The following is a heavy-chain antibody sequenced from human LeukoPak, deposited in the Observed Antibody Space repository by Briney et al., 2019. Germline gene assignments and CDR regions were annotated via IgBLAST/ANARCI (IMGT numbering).Heavy chain of an antibody. CDR3: ARAVCSGGDCYHFDH. CDR2: LFTGGNT. J-gene: IGHJ4*02. V-gene: IGHV4-4*07. Sequence: SETLSLTCTVSGASISSNYWSWIRQPAGKGLEWIGHLFTGGNTNYNPSLKSRFTMSIDTSKNQFSLKLNSVTAADTAVYYCARAVCSGGDCYHFDHWGQGTLVTVSS. D-gene: IGHD2-15*01. CDR1: GASISSNY.